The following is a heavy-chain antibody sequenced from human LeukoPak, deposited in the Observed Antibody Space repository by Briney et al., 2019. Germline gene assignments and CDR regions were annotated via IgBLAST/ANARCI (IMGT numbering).Heavy chain of an antibody. CDR3: AKGQLPGNY. Sequence: GGSLRLSCVASGFNFSNYAMSWVRPAPGKGLQWVSTISGSGGSTNYADSVKGRFTISRDNSTNTLYLQMNSLRAEHTAVYYCAKGQLPGNYWGQGTLVTVSS. J-gene: IGHJ4*02. D-gene: IGHD2-2*01. V-gene: IGHV3-23*01. CDR1: GFNFSNYA. CDR2: ISGSGGST.